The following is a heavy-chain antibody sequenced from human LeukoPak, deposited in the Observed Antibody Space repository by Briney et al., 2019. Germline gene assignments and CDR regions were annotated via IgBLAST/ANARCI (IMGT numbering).Heavy chain of an antibody. CDR1: GGTFSSYA. CDR3: AREVSSSSLSYYYYMDV. V-gene: IGHV1-69*05. J-gene: IGHJ6*03. CDR2: IIPIFGTA. D-gene: IGHD6-6*01. Sequence: ASVKVSCKASGGTFSSYAISWVRQAPGQGLEWMGGIIPIFGTANYAQKFQGRVTMTRDTSISTAYMELSRLRSDDTAVYYCAREVSSSSLSYYYYMDVWGKGTTVTVSS.